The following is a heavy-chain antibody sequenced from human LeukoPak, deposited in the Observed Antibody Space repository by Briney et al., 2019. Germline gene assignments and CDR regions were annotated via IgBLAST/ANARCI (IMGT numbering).Heavy chain of an antibody. V-gene: IGHV4-39*01. CDR1: GGSISSTSYY. CDR2: IYYSGST. D-gene: IGHD3-22*01. Sequence: SETLSLTCAVSGGSISSTSYYWAWIRQPPGKGLEWIGTIYYSGSTYHNPSLKSRVTLSVDTSRNQFSLRLSSVDAADAAVYYCAKAGVRYFDSSGLYAFDFWGQGTTVTVSS. CDR3: AKAGVRYFDSSGLYAFDF. J-gene: IGHJ3*01.